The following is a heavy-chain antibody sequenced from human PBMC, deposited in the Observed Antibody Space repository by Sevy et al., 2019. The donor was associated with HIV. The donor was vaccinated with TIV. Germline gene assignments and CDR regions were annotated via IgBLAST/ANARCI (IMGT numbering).Heavy chain of an antibody. D-gene: IGHD3-22*01. V-gene: IGHV3-7*03. J-gene: IGHJ4*02. Sequence: GGSLSLSCAASGFSFSSFWLHWVRQAPGKGLEWVANIKQEESEKYYAASVKGRFTISRDNAKNSVYLQMNSLRPEDTAIYYCARGNSGSFDYWGQGTLVTVSS. CDR1: GFSFSSFW. CDR3: ARGNSGSFDY. CDR2: IKQEESEK.